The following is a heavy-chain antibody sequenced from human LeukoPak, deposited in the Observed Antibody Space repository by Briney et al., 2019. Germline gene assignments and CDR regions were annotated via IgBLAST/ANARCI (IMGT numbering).Heavy chain of an antibody. Sequence: PGGSLRLSCAASGFTFSSYTMNWVRQAPGKGLEWVSSISSSSSYIYYADSVKGRFTISRDNAKNSLYLQMNSLRAEDTAVYYCASAWGGCCSSTSCYPFDYWGQGNLVTVSS. D-gene: IGHD2-2*01. J-gene: IGHJ4*02. CDR1: GFTFSSYT. CDR2: ISSSSSYI. CDR3: ASAWGGCCSSTSCYPFDY. V-gene: IGHV3-21*01.